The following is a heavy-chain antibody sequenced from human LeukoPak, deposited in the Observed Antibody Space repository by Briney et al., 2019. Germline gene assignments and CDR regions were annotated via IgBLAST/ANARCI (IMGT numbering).Heavy chain of an antibody. D-gene: IGHD5-18*01. CDR2: ISSSSSYI. V-gene: IGHV3-21*01. Sequence: GSLRLSCAASRFTFSSYSMNWVRQAPGKGLEWVSSISSSSSYIYYADSVKGRFTISRDNAKNSLYLQMNSLRAEDTAVYYCARDHGGYSYGQPVDYWGQGTLVTVSS. J-gene: IGHJ4*02. CDR3: ARDHGGYSYGQPVDY. CDR1: RFTFSSYS.